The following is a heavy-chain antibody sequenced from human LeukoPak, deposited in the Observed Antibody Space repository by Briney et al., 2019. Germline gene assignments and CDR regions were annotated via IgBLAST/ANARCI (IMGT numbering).Heavy chain of an antibody. CDR1: GFTFSSYD. CDR3: ARGGDRDY. CDR2: IGSAGDT. V-gene: IGHV3-13*04. Sequence: GGSLRLSCAASGFTFSSYDMHWVRHVTGKRLEWVSAIGSAGDTYYLDSVKGRFTISRENAKNSLYLQMNSLRAGDTAVYYCARGGDRDYWGQGTLVTVSS. J-gene: IGHJ4*02.